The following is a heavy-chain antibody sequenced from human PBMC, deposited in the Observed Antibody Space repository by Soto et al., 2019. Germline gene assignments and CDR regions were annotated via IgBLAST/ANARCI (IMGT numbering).Heavy chain of an antibody. CDR1: GYTFNRYA. CDR2: ISTSSGDT. D-gene: IGHD2-15*01. CDR3: ARDIQDCSGGSCGYYFDY. Sequence: QVHLVQSGAEVKKPGASVKVSCKASGYTFNRYAIHWVRQAPGQSLEGMGWISTSSGDTKYSEKIQGRATITRDTSASTADLELGSLSSEDTAVYYCARDIQDCSGGSCGYYFDYWGQGTLVTVSA. J-gene: IGHJ4*02. V-gene: IGHV1-3*04.